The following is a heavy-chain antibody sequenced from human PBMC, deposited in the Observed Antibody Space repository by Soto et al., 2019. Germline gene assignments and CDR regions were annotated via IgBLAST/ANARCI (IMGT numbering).Heavy chain of an antibody. V-gene: IGHV4-34*01. J-gene: IGHJ4*02. CDR2: INHSGST. CDR1: GGSFSGYY. Sequence: KASETLSLTCAVYGGSFSGYYWSWIRQPPGKGLEWIGEINHSGSTNYNPSLKSRVTISVDTSKNQFSLKLSSVTAADTAVYYCARDHYYDSSGYYCFDYWGQGALVTVSS. D-gene: IGHD3-22*01. CDR3: ARDHYYDSSGYYCFDY.